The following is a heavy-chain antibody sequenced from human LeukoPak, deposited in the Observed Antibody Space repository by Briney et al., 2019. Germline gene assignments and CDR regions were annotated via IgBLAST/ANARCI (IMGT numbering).Heavy chain of an antibody. J-gene: IGHJ1*01. CDR3: AKDYYDSSGYIFQH. V-gene: IGHV3-23*01. D-gene: IGHD3-22*01. CDR1: GFTFSSYA. CDR2: ISGSGGST. Sequence: RGSLRLSCAASGFTFSSYAMSWVRQAPGKGLEWVSAISGSGGSTYYADSVKGRFTISRDNSKNTLYLQMNSLRAEDTAVYYCAKDYYDSSGYIFQHWGQGTLVTVSS.